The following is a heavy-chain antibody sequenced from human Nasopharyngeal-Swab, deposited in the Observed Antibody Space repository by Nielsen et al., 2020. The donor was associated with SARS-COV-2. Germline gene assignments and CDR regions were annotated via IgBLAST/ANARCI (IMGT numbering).Heavy chain of an antibody. CDR2: INHSGNT. J-gene: IGHJ4*02. V-gene: IGHV4-30-2*01. CDR1: GASITSAGYA. D-gene: IGHD2-15*01. CDR3: ARIYTRRCTNNICIGYFDY. Sequence: SETLSLTCAVSGASITSAGYAWNWIRQPPGKDRDWIGYINHSGNTHYNPSLWARVTISEDTSSNQFSLTLTSVTASDTATYYGARIYTRRCTNNICIGYFDYWGQGALVTVSS.